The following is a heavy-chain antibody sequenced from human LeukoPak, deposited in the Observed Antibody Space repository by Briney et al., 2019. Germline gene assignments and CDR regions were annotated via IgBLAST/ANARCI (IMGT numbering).Heavy chain of an antibody. CDR2: IYSGGST. CDR1: GFTVSSNY. CDR3: ARAPVGATIYFYDY. D-gene: IGHD5-12*01. V-gene: IGHV3-66*02. Sequence: SGGSLSLSCAASGFTVSSNYMSWVRQAPGEGLEGVSVIYSGGSTYYADSVKGRFTISRDNSKNTLYLQMNSLRGEDTAVYYCARAPVGATIYFYDYWGQGTLVTVSS. J-gene: IGHJ4*02.